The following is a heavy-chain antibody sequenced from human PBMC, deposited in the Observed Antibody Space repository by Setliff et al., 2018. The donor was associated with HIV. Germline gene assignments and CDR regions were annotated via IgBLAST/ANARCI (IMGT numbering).Heavy chain of an antibody. CDR2: IYYSGST. Sequence: SETLSLTCTVSGGSISSSSYYWGWIRQPPGKGLEWIGSIYYSGSTYYNPSLKSRVTISVDTSKNQFSLKLSSVTAADTAVYYCARDQGSTWFWDYFDYWGQGTLVTVSS. CDR1: GGSISSSSYY. J-gene: IGHJ4*02. V-gene: IGHV4-39*07. D-gene: IGHD6-13*01. CDR3: ARDQGSTWFWDYFDY.